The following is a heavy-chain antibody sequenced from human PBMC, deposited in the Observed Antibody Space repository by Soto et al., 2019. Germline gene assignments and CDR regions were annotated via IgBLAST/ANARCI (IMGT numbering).Heavy chain of an antibody. CDR1: GYTFTSYA. J-gene: IGHJ4*02. V-gene: IGHV1-3*01. Sequence: GASVKVSCTASGYTFTSYAMHWVRQAPGQRLEWMGWINAGNGNTKYSQKFQGRVTITRDTSASTAYMELSSLRSEDTAVYYCARVLGGANPKEYYFDYWGQGTLVTVSS. CDR3: ARVLGGANPKEYYFDY. CDR2: INAGNGNT. D-gene: IGHD3-10*01.